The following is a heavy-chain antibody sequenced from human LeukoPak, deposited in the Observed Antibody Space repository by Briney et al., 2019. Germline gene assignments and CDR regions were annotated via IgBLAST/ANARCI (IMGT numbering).Heavy chain of an antibody. D-gene: IGHD2-2*01. Sequence: GASVKVSCKASGGTFSSYAISWVRQAPGQGLEWMGGIIPIFGTATYAQKFQGRVSITADTVYMELSSLRSEDTAVYYCAYRDVLAVVPGGDYWGQGTLVTVSS. CDR1: GGTFSSYA. CDR2: IIPIFGTA. J-gene: IGHJ4*02. V-gene: IGHV1-69*13. CDR3: AYRDVLAVVPGGDY.